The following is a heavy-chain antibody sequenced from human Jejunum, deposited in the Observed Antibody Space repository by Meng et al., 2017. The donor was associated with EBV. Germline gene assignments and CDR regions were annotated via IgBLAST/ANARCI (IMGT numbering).Heavy chain of an antibody. CDR2: ITVYEGYT. CDR3: ARDSSGYNANDKVSDY. D-gene: IGHD5-12*01. Sequence: VHMVSAGVGAKKPGASGKLDSKTSDYTFTRYVIIGVRHAPGHGPEWMGWITVYEGYTNEAQRLKGRVSMTTDLSTSTDYMELWSLRSDDTAVYYCARDSSGYNANDKVSDYWGQGTLVTVSS. CDR1: DYTFTRYV. J-gene: IGHJ4*01. V-gene: IGHV1-18*01.